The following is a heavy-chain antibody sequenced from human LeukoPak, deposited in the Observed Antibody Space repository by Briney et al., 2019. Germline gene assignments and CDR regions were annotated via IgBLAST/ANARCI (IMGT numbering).Heavy chain of an antibody. CDR2: INPNSGGT. D-gene: IGHD3-22*01. J-gene: IGHJ4*02. V-gene: IGHV1-2*02. Sequence: ASVKVSCKASGYTFTGYFMHWVRQAPGQGLEGMGWINPNSGGTNYAQKFQGRVTMTRDTSISTAYMELSSLRSEDTAVYYCATWYYYDSSDYYVADYWGQGTLVIVSS. CDR3: ATWYYYDSSDYYVADY. CDR1: GYTFTGYF.